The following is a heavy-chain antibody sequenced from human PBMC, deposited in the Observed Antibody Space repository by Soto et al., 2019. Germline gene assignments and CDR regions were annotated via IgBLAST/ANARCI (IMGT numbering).Heavy chain of an antibody. CDR2: ISGSGDGT. Sequence: EVQLLESGGGVAQRGGSLRLSCAPSGFTVSSHAMSWVRQAPGKGLEWVASISGSGDGTYYGDSVKGRFTISRDSSSSTLYLQMNNLRGEDTAVYFCTKSRRGILMVYGFGGMDVWGQGTTLTVSS. J-gene: IGHJ6*02. V-gene: IGHV3-23*01. CDR1: GFTVSSHA. CDR3: TKSRRGILMVYGFGGMDV. D-gene: IGHD2-8*01.